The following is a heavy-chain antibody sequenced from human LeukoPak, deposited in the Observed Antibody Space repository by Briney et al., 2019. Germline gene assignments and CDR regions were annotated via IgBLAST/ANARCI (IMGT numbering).Heavy chain of an antibody. CDR3: AKGYWSGYSFDNWFDP. D-gene: IGHD3-3*01. CDR2: IRYDGSNK. V-gene: IGHV3-30*02. CDR1: GFTFSNYG. Sequence: GGSLRLSCAASGFTFSNYGMHWVRQAPGKGLEWVAFIRYDGSNKYYADSVKGRFTISRDNSKNTLYLQMNSLRAEDTAVYYCAKGYWSGYSFDNWFDPWGQGTLVTVSS. J-gene: IGHJ5*02.